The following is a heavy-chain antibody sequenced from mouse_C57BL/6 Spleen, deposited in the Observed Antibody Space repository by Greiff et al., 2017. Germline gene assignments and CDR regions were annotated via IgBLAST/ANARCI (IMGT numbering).Heavy chain of an antibody. V-gene: IGHV1-62-2*01. CDR2: FYPGSGSI. D-gene: IGHD1-1*01. Sequence: VKLQESGAELVKPGASVKLSCKASGYTFTEYTIHWVKQRSGQGLEWIGWFYPGSGSIKYNEKFKDKATLTADKSSSTVYMELSRLTSEDSAVYFCARHEDNYGSSYSSWFAYWGQGTLVTVSA. CDR1: GYTFTEYT. CDR3: ARHEDNYGSSYSSWFAY. J-gene: IGHJ3*01.